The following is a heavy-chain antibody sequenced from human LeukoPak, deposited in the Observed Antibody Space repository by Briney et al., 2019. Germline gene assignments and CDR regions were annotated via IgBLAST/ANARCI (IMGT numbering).Heavy chain of an antibody. V-gene: IGHV4-34*01. CDR3: ARRHYYDSSPFGY. J-gene: IGHJ4*02. CDR2: INQSGNT. D-gene: IGHD3-22*01. Sequence: SETLSLTCAVYGGSVSGYYWSWIRQPPGKGLEWIGEINQSGNTNYNSSLKSRVTISVDTSKNWFSLRLSSVTAADTAVYYCARRHYYDSSPFGYWGQGTLVTVSS. CDR1: GGSVSGYY.